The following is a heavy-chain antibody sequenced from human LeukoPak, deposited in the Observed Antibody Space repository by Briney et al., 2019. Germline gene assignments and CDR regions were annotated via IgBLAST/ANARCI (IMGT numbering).Heavy chain of an antibody. Sequence: PGGSLRLSCAASGFTFSNYAMTWVRQAPGRGLEWVSVMYSGGSTYYTDSVKGRFTISRDNSKNTLYLQMNSLRAEDTAVYYCARNFRGGFDFYDYWGQGTLVTVSS. CDR1: GFTFSNYA. J-gene: IGHJ4*02. CDR3: ARNFRGGFDFYDY. D-gene: IGHD3-16*01. V-gene: IGHV3-23*03. CDR2: MYSGGST.